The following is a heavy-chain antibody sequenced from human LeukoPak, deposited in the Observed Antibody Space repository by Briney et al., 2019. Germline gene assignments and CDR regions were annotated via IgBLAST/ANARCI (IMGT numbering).Heavy chain of an antibody. CDR1: GFSFSSYS. CDR2: ISSSSSTI. CDR3: ARSAYITGTKNYFDY. J-gene: IGHJ4*02. V-gene: IGHV3-48*01. D-gene: IGHD1-7*01. Sequence: GGSLRLSCAASGFSFSSYSMNWVRQAPGKGLEWVSYISSSSSTIYYADSVKGRFTISRDNAKNSLYLQMNSLRAEDTAVYYCARSAYITGTKNYFDYWGQGTLVTVSS.